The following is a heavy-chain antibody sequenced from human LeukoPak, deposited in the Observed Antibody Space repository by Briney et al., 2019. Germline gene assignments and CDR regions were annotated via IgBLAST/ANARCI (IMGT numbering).Heavy chain of an antibody. CDR2: ISSSSSYI. V-gene: IGHV3-21*01. Sequence: GGSLRLSCAATGFTISSYSMNWVRQAPGKGLEWVSSISSSSSYIYYADSVKGRFTISRDNAKNSLYLQMNSLRAEDTAVYYCARGKKGVYYGSGSQTIFDYWGQGTLVTVSS. J-gene: IGHJ4*02. CDR3: ARGKKGVYYGSGSQTIFDY. CDR1: GFTISSYS. D-gene: IGHD3-10*01.